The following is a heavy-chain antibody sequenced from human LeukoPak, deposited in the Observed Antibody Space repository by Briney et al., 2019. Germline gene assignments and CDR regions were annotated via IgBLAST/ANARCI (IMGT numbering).Heavy chain of an antibody. CDR1: GFTFDDYA. D-gene: IGHD6-13*01. Sequence: PGRSLRLSCAASGFTFDDYAMHWVRQAPGKGLEWVSGISWYSGSIVYADSVKGRFTISRDNAKNSLYLQMNSLRAEDTALYSCAKGETAGIAAAGKRFDPWGQGTLVTVSS. CDR2: ISWYSGSI. V-gene: IGHV3-9*01. CDR3: AKGETAGIAAAGKRFDP. J-gene: IGHJ5*02.